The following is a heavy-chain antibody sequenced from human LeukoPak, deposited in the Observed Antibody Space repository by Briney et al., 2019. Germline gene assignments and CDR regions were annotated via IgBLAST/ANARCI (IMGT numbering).Heavy chain of an antibody. CDR1: AFTFSTYS. CDR3: ARESGYSGYDTKYYYYYYMDV. Sequence: GSLRLSCAASAFTFSTYSMTWVRQAPGKGLEWIGYIYYTGSTNYNPSLKSRVTISVDTSKNQFSLKLSSVTAADTAVYYCARESGYSGYDTKYYYYYYMDVWGKGTTVTVSS. D-gene: IGHD5-12*01. J-gene: IGHJ6*03. V-gene: IGHV4-59*01. CDR2: IYYTGST.